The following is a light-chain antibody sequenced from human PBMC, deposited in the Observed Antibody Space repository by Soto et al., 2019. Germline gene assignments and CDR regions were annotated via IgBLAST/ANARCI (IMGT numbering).Light chain of an antibody. Sequence: QSVLTQPASVSGSRGQSIIISCVGRNTDVGQDKSVSWYQQGPGKAPKLLIFEVTNRPSGVSNRFYGSRSGNTASLTISGLQPDDEGDYFCVSYTDTDTLVFGTGNKVTVL. J-gene: IGLJ1*01. CDR2: EVT. CDR1: NTDVGQDKS. V-gene: IGLV2-14*01. CDR3: VSYTDTDTLV.